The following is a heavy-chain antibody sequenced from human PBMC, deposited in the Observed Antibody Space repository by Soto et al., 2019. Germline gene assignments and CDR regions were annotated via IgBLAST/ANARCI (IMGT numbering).Heavy chain of an antibody. J-gene: IGHJ6*04. V-gene: IGHV3-30-3*01. CDR3: ARVGDPFWSEDYYGMDA. CDR2: ISYDGSNK. D-gene: IGHD3-3*01. Sequence: GGSLRLSCAASGFTFSSYAMHWVRQAPGKGLEWVAVISYDGSNKYYADSVKGRFTISRDNSKNTLYLQMNSLRAEDTAVYFCARVGDPFWSEDYYGMDAWGKGTTVTVSS. CDR1: GFTFSSYA.